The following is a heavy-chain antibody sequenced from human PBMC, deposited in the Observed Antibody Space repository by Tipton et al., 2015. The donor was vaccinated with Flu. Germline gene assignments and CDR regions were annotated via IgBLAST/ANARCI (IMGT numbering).Heavy chain of an antibody. V-gene: IGHV1-2*06. CDR1: GYTFTGYY. J-gene: IGHJ4*02. Sequence: QLVQSGAEVKKPGASVKVSCKASGYTFTGYYMHWVRQAPGQGLEWMGRINPNSGGTNYAQKFQGRVTMTRDTSTSTAYMELSRLRSDDTAVYYCAREPYCSGGSCYWGSNWGWGQGTLVTVSS. D-gene: IGHD2-15*01. CDR3: AREPYCSGGSCYWGSNWG. CDR2: INPNSGGT.